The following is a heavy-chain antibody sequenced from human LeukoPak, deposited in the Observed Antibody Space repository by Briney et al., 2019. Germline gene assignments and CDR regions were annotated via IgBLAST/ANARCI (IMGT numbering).Heavy chain of an antibody. CDR3: ARVPRRGDRFDP. CDR2: INPNSGGT. V-gene: IGHV1-2*02. Sequence: ASLKVSCKASGYTFTGYYMHWVPQAPGQGLEWMGWINPNSGGTNYAQKLQGRVTMTRNTSISTAYMELSSLTSEDTAVYYCARVPRRGDRFDPWGQGTLVTVSS. J-gene: IGHJ5*02. D-gene: IGHD2-2*01. CDR1: GYTFTGYY.